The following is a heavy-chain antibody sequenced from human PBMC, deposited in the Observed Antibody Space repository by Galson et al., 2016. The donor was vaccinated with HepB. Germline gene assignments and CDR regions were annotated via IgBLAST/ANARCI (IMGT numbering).Heavy chain of an antibody. Sequence: SLRLSCAASGFTFDVYAMHWVRQAPGKGLEWVSGISWNSGRIGYADSVKGRFTISRDNAKNSLFLQMNSLRPEDTALYYCAKDTSYSSSWFYFDHWGQGALVTVSS. CDR3: AKDTSYSSSWFYFDH. CDR2: ISWNSGRI. CDR1: GFTFDVYA. V-gene: IGHV3-9*01. J-gene: IGHJ4*02. D-gene: IGHD6-13*01.